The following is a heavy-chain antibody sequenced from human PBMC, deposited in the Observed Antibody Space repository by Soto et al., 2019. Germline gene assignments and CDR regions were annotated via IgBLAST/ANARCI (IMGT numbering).Heavy chain of an antibody. CDR1: GFIFSDHY. V-gene: IGHV3-72*01. CDR2: TKNKANGYTT. CDR3: ICWISGRGP. Sequence: EVQLVESGGGLVQPGGSLRLSCAASGFIFSDHYMGWVRQAPGKGLEWVGQTKNKANGYTTEYAAAVTGTFTISRDASQNSLDLPMNNLETEDTPVYHCICWISGRGPWGQATLAIVCS. D-gene: IGHD2-2*03. J-gene: IGHJ5*02.